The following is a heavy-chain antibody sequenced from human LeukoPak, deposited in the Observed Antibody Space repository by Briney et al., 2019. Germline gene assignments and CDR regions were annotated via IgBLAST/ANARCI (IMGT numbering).Heavy chain of an antibody. CDR1: GYSISSGYY. CDR3: ARIWFGELRRVLDY. D-gene: IGHD3-10*01. V-gene: IGHV4-38-2*01. Sequence: SEILSLTCAVSGYSISSGYYWGWIRQPPGKGLEWIGSIYHSGSTYYNPSLKSRVTISVDTSKNQFSLKLSSVTAADTAVYYCARIWFGELRRVLDYWGQGTLVTVSS. CDR2: IYHSGST. J-gene: IGHJ4*02.